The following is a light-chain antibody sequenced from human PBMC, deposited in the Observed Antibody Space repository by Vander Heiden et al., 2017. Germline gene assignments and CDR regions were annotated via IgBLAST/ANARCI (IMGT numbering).Light chain of an antibody. CDR3: QQSYTTPRT. J-gene: IGKJ2*01. Sequence: DIQMTQSPSSLSASVGDRVTVTCRASQTIRNSLNWYQQKPETAPRLLLYASSTLQSGVPSRFSGGGSGTDFTLTISDLQPEDFATYFCQQSYTTPRTFGQGTKVEI. V-gene: IGKV1-39*01. CDR1: QTIRNS. CDR2: ASS.